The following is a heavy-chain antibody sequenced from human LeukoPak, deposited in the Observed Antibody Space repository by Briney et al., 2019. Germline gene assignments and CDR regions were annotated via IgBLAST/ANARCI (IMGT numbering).Heavy chain of an antibody. D-gene: IGHD3-3*01. V-gene: IGHV5-51*01. CDR3: ARRANDFWSGYSVAFDP. CDR2: IYPGDSDT. CDR1: GYGFTSYW. Sequence: PGESLKISCKGSGYGFTSYWIGWVRQMPGKGLEWMGIIYPGDSDTRYSPSFQGQVTISADKSISTAYLQWSSLKASDTAMYYCARRANDFWSGYSVAFDPWGQGTLVTVSS. J-gene: IGHJ5*02.